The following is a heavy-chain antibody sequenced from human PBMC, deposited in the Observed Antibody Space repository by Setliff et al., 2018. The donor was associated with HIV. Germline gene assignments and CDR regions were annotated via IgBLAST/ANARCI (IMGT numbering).Heavy chain of an antibody. CDR1: GGSFSGYY. D-gene: IGHD3-9*01. J-gene: IGHJ4*02. CDR2: ISSSGNT. CDR3: AKTIGRYFDIFDN. V-gene: IGHV4-39*01. Sequence: SETLSLTCNVYGGSFSGYYWGWIRQPPGTGLEWIGSISSSGNTYYNASLKSRVTTSVDTPKNQFSLRLNSVTAADTAVYYCAKTIGRYFDIFDNWGQGTLVTVSS.